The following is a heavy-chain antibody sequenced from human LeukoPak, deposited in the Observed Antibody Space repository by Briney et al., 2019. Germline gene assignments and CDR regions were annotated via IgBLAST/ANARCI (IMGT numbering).Heavy chain of an antibody. CDR1: GFTVSSIY. Sequence: GSLRLSCAASGFTVSSIYMSWIRQPPGKGLEWIGEINHSGNTNYNPSLKSRVTISVDTSKHQFSLKLSSVTAADTAVYYCARGPYDSSRDWGQGTLVTVSS. CDR2: INHSGNT. J-gene: IGHJ4*02. CDR3: ARGPYDSSRD. D-gene: IGHD3-22*01. V-gene: IGHV4-34*01.